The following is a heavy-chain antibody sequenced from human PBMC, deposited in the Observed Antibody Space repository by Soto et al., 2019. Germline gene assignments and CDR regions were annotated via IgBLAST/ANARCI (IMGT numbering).Heavy chain of an antibody. CDR3: AKGSTAMTYFDY. CDR1: GFTFSSYG. J-gene: IGHJ4*02. CDR2: ISHDGSNK. D-gene: IGHD5-18*01. V-gene: IGHV3-30*18. Sequence: QVQLVESGGGVVQPGRSLRLSCAASGFTFSSYGMHWVRQAPGKGLEWVAVISHDGSNKYYADSVKGRFTICRDNSKNTLYLQMNSLRAEDTAVYYCAKGSTAMTYFDYWGQGTLVTVSS.